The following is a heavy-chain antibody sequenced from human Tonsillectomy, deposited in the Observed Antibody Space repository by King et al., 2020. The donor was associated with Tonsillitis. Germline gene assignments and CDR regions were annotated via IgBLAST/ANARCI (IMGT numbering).Heavy chain of an antibody. V-gene: IGHV1-2*02. CDR1: GCTFTGYH. D-gene: IGHD3-10*01. J-gene: IGHJ3*02. CDR3: AKIGTAYGAFDI. Sequence: VQLVQSGAEVKKPGASVKVSCKASGCTFTGYHMHWVRQARGQGLEWIVWISPNSGGTNYAQMFQGRVTMTRDTSITTAYMELSGLRSDDTAVYYCAKIGTAYGAFDIWGQGTMVTVSS. CDR2: ISPNSGGT.